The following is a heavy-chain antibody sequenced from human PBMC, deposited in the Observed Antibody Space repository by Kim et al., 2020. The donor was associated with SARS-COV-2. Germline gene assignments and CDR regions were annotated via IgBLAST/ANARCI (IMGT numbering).Heavy chain of an antibody. CDR2: IWYDGSNK. J-gene: IGHJ4*02. Sequence: GGSLRLSCAASGFTFSSYGMHWVRQAPGKGLEWVAVIWYDGSNKYYADSVKGRFTISRDNSKNTLYLQMNSLRAEDTAVYYCAKAAPRGIVGATWACYFDYWGQGTLVTVSS. V-gene: IGHV3-33*06. CDR1: GFTFSSYG. D-gene: IGHD1-26*01. CDR3: AKAAPRGIVGATWACYFDY.